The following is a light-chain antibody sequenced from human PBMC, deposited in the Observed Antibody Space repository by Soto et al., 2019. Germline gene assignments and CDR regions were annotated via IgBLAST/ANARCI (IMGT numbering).Light chain of an antibody. J-gene: IGLJ1*01. CDR1: SSNIGSNY. CDR2: SNN. CDR3: ATWDDSLSGHYV. Sequence: QLVLTQPPSASGTPGQRVTISCSGSSSNIGSNYVCWYQHLPGTAPKLLIYSNNQRPSGVPDRFSGSKSGTSASLAISGLRSEDEADCYCATWDDSLSGHYVFGTGTKLTVL. V-gene: IGLV1-47*02.